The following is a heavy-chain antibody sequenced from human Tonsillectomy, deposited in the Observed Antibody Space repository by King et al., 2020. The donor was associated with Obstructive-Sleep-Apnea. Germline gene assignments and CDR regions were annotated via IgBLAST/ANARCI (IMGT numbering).Heavy chain of an antibody. CDR2: IYYSGST. CDR1: GGSISSRSYY. V-gene: IGHV4-39*07. J-gene: IGHJ6*02. Sequence: QLQESGPGLAKPSETLSLTCSVSGGSISSRSYYWGWIRQPPGKGLEWIGSIYYSGSTYYNPSLKSRVTISVDTSKNQFSLKLSSVTAADTAVYYCARDWDYYDSKGYYYYYGMDVWGQGTTVTVSS. D-gene: IGHD3-22*01. CDR3: ARDWDYYDSKGYYYYYGMDV.